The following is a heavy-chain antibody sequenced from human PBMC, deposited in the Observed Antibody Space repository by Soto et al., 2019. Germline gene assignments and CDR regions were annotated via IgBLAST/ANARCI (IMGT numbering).Heavy chain of an antibody. D-gene: IGHD2-21*01. J-gene: IGHJ3*02. CDR1: GGSISSYY. V-gene: IGHV4-59*01. CDR3: ARGVVRWEKRSPPQRAFDI. CDR2: IYYSGST. Sequence: SETLSLTCTVSGGSISSYYWSWIRQPPGKGLEWIGYIYYSGSTNYNPSLKSRVTISVDTSKNQFSLKLSSVTAADTAVYYCARGVVRWEKRSPPQRAFDIWGQGTMVTVSS.